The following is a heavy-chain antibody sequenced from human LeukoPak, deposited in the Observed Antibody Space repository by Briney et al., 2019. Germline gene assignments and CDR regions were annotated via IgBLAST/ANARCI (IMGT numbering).Heavy chain of an antibody. V-gene: IGHV3-23*01. CDR3: AKMPVSYSSGWSTFDY. D-gene: IGHD6-19*01. CDR1: GFTFSSYA. J-gene: IGHJ4*02. CDR2: IIGSGGST. Sequence: PGGSLRLSCAASGFTFSSYAMSWVRQAPGKGLEWVSAIIGSGGSTYYADSVKGRFTISRDNSKNTLYLQMNSLRAEDTAVYYCAKMPVSYSSGWSTFDYWGQGTLVTVSS.